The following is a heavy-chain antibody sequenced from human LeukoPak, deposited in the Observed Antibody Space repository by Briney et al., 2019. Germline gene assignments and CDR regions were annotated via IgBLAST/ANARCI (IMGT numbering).Heavy chain of an antibody. CDR3: AKDVDILATTLLHY. Sequence: SGGSLRLSCAASGFTFSSYDMTWVRQAPGKGLEWVSSISGRGDRSFYADSVKGRFTISRESSENTLFLQLNSVRAEDTAVYYCAKDVDILATTLLHYWGQGTLVTVSS. D-gene: IGHD5-12*01. V-gene: IGHV3-23*01. CDR1: GFTFSSYD. J-gene: IGHJ4*02. CDR2: ISGRGDRS.